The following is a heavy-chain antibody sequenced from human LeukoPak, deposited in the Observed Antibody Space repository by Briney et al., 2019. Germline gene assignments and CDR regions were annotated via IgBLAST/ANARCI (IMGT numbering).Heavy chain of an antibody. D-gene: IGHD1-26*01. Sequence: ASVKVSCKASGYTFTGYYMHWVRQAPGQGLEWMGWIIPNSGGTNYAQKFQGRVTITRDTSISTAYMELSRLTSDDTAVNYCASVGATETFDYWDQGTLVTVSS. CDR2: IIPNSGGT. V-gene: IGHV1-2*02. J-gene: IGHJ4*02. CDR1: GYTFTGYY. CDR3: ASVGATETFDY.